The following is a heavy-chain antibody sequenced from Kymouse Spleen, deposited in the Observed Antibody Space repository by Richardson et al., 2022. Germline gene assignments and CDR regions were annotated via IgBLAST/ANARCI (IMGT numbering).Heavy chain of an antibody. D-gene: IGHD1-1*01,IGHD1-20*01. CDR1: GGSVSSGSYY. J-gene: IGHJ3*02. CDR2: IYYSGST. Sequence: QVQLQESGPGLVKPSETLSLTCTVSGGSVSSGSYYWSWIRQPPGKGLEWIGYIYYSGSTNYNPSLKSRVTISVDTSKNQFSLKLSSVTAADTAVYYCARKTGTDAFDIWGQGTMVTVSS. CDR3: ARKTGTDAFDI. V-gene: IGHV4-61*01.